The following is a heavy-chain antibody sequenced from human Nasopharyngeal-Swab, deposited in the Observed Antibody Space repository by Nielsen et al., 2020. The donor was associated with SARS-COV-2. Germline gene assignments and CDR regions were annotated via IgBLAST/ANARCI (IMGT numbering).Heavy chain of an antibody. J-gene: IGHJ5*02. V-gene: IGHV4-59*01. CDR1: GDSMNTYY. Sequence: SETLSLTCTVSGDSMNTYYWSWIRQSPGKGLEWIGYIYYSGSTNYNPSLKSRVTISVDTSKNQFSLKLSSVTAADTAVYYCARGPTYYDFWSGYYRGWFDPWGQGTLVTVSS. CDR3: ARGPTYYDFWSGYYRGWFDP. CDR2: IYYSGST. D-gene: IGHD3-3*01.